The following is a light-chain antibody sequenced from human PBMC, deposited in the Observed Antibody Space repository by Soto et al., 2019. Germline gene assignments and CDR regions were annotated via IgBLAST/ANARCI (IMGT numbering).Light chain of an antibody. J-gene: IGKJ4*01. Sequence: EIVLTQSPATLSLSPGERAALSCRASQSVSSYLAWYQQKPGQAPRLLIYDAYNRATGIPARFSGRGSGTDFTLTIRSREPEDCAVYYCQNRSNWPSTFGGGTKVEIK. V-gene: IGKV3-11*01. CDR3: QNRSNWPST. CDR2: DAY. CDR1: QSVSSY.